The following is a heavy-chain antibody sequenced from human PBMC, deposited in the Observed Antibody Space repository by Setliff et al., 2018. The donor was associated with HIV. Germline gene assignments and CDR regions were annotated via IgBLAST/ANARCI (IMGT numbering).Heavy chain of an antibody. CDR2: FDPEDGET. CDR1: GYTFGSHG. V-gene: IGHV1-24*01. Sequence: ASVKVSCKTSGYTFGSHGISWVRQAPGQGLEWMGGFDPEDGETIYAQKFQGRVTMTEDTSTDTAYMDLSSLRSEDTAVYYCATSNRAFDIWGQGTMVTVSS. CDR3: ATSNRAFDI. J-gene: IGHJ3*02.